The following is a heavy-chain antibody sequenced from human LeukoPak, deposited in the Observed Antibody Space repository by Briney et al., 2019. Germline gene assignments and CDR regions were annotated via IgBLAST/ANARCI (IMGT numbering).Heavy chain of an antibody. CDR3: ARDYSSSWYPGNWFDP. CDR1: GYTLTSYG. D-gene: IGHD6-13*01. CDR2: ISAYNGNT. V-gene: IGHV1-18*01. Sequence: GASVKVSCKASGYTLTSYGISWVRQAPGQGLEWMEWISAYNGNTNYAQKLQGRVTMTTDTSTSTAYMELRSLRSDDTAVYYCARDYSSSWYPGNWFDPWGQGTLVTVSS. J-gene: IGHJ5*02.